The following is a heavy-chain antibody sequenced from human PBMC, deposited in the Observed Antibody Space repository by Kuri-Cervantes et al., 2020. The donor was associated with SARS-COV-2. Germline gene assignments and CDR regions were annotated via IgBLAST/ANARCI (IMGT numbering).Heavy chain of an antibody. CDR3: ARRCRVLDDGDAFDI. Sequence: GGSLRLSCAASGFTFSSYGMNWVRQAPGKGLEWVSSISSSSSYIYYADSVKGRFTISRDNAKNSLYLQMNSLRAEDTAVHYCARRCRVLDDGDAFDIWGQGTMVTVSS. J-gene: IGHJ3*02. CDR1: GFTFSSYG. D-gene: IGHD3-16*01. CDR2: ISSSSSYI. V-gene: IGHV3-21*01.